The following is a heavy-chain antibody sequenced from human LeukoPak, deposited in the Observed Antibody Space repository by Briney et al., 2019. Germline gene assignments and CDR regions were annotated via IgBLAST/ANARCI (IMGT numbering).Heavy chain of an antibody. CDR2: ISAYNGNT. V-gene: IGHV1-18*01. CDR3: ARQIRPGSFDY. Sequence: ASVTVSCKASGYSFTSYGISWVRQAPGEGLEWMGWISAYNGNTNYAQKLQGRVTMTTDTSTSTAYMELRSLRSDDTAVYYCARQIRPGSFDYWGQGTLVTVSS. CDR1: GYSFTSYG. J-gene: IGHJ4*02. D-gene: IGHD2-15*01.